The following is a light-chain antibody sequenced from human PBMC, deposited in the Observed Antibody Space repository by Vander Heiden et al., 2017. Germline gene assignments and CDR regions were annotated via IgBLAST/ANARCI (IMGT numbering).Light chain of an antibody. CDR3: QQIDSNLSLT. CDR2: AAS. CDR1: QSISSY. V-gene: IGKV1-39*01. Sequence: DIQMTQSPSSLSSSVGDRVTITCRASQSISSYLNWYQQKPGKAPKLLIYAASSLQSGVPSRFSGSGYGTDFTLTSSSRQPEDFATYYCQQIDSNLSLTFGGGTKVEIK. J-gene: IGKJ4*01.